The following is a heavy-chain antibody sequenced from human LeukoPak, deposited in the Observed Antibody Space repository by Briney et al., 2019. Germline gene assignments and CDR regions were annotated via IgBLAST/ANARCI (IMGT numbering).Heavy chain of an antibody. CDR2: ISGSGGST. D-gene: IGHD2-2*01. CDR1: GFTFSSYA. CDR3: AKQGPAAMGSAYYYYGMDV. V-gene: IGHV3-23*01. J-gene: IGHJ6*02. Sequence: GGSLRLSCAASGFTFSSYAMSWVRQAPGKGLEWVSAISGSGGSTYYADSVKGRFTISRDNSKNTLYLQMNSLRAEDTAVYYCAKQGPAAMGSAYYYYGMDVWGQGTTVTVSS.